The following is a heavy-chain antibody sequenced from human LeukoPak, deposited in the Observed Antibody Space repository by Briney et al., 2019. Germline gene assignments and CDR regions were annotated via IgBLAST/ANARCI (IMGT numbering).Heavy chain of an antibody. CDR3: ARDRSLWFGELLPQDAFDI. J-gene: IGHJ3*02. CDR2: IIPIFGTA. V-gene: IGHV1-69*05. Sequence: SVKLSCKASGVTFSSYAISWVRQAPGQGLEWVGGIIPIFGTANYAQKFQGRVTITTDESTSTAYMELSSLRSEDTAVYYCARDRSLWFGELLPQDAFDIWGQGTMVTVSS. D-gene: IGHD3-10*01. CDR1: GVTFSSYA.